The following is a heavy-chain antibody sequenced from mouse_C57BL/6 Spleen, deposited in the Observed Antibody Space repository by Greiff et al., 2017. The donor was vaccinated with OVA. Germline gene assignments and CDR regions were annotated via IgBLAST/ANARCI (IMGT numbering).Heavy chain of an antibody. CDR3: ARTARGSSPWFAY. CDR1: GYTFTDYN. CDR2: INPNNGGT. D-gene: IGHD1-1*01. Sequence: VQLKQSGPELVKPGASVKIPCKASGYTFTDYNMDWVKQSHGKSLEWIGDINPNNGGTIYNQKFKGKATLTVDKSSSTAYMELRSLTSEDTAVYYCARTARGSSPWFAYWGQGTLVTVSA. J-gene: IGHJ3*01. V-gene: IGHV1-18*01.